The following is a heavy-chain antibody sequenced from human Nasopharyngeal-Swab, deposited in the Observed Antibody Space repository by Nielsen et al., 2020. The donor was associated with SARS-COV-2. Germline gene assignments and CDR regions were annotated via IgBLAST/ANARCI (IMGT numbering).Heavy chain of an antibody. CDR2: ISSSGSTI. D-gene: IGHD3-3*01. V-gene: IGHV3-11*01. CDR3: ARAGNFWSGYYRSYYYGMDV. Sequence: IRQSPGQGLEWVSYISSSGSTIYYADSVKGRFTISRDNAKNSLYLQMNSLRAEDTAVYYCARAGNFWSGYYRSYYYGMDVWGQGTTVTVSS. J-gene: IGHJ6*02.